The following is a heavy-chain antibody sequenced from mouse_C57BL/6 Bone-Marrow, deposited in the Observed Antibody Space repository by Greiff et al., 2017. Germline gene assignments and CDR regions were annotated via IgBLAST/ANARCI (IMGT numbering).Heavy chain of an antibody. D-gene: IGHD2-5*01. V-gene: IGHV5-9-1*02. CDR3: TLNSNYLAWFAY. CDR1: GFTFSSYA. J-gene: IGHJ3*01. Sequence: EVKLMESGEGLVKPGGSLKLSCAASGFTFSSYAMSWVRQTPEKRLEWVAYISSGGDYIYYADTVKGRFTISRDNARNTMYLQMSSLKSEDTAMYYCTLNSNYLAWFAYWGQGTLVTVSA. CDR2: ISSGGDYI.